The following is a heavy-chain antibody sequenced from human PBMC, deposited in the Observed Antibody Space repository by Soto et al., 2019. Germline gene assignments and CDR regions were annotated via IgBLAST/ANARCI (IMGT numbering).Heavy chain of an antibody. CDR2: ISGSGGST. CDR1: GFTFSSYA. Sequence: HPGGSLRLSCAASGFTFSSYAMSWVRQAPGKGLEWVSAISGSGGSTYYADSVKGRFTISRDNSKNTLYLQMNSLRAEDTAVYYCAKDLWNGKYYYDSSGYNDAFDIWGQGTMVTVSS. V-gene: IGHV3-23*01. CDR3: AKDLWNGKYYYDSSGYNDAFDI. J-gene: IGHJ3*02. D-gene: IGHD3-22*01.